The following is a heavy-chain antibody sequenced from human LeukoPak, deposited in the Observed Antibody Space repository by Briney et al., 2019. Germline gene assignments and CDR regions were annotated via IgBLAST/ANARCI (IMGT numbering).Heavy chain of an antibody. CDR3: ARDFFYGDYVLNWLDP. CDR1: GGTFSSYA. CDR2: IIPIFGTA. J-gene: IGHJ5*02. V-gene: IGHV1-69*13. Sequence: GASVKVSCKASGGTFSSYAISWVRQAPGQGLEWMGGIIPIFGTANYAQKFQGRVTITADESTSTAYMELSSLRSEDTAVYYCARDFFYGDYVLNWLDPWGQGTLVTVSS. D-gene: IGHD4-17*01.